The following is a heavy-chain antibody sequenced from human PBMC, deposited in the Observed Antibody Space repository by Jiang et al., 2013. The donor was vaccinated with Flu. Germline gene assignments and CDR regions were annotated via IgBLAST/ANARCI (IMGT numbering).Heavy chain of an antibody. CDR2: IIPIFGTA. CDR1: GGTFSSYA. Sequence: VQLVESGAEVKKPGSSVKVSCKASGGTFSSYAISWVRQAPGQGLEWMGGIIPIFGTANYAQKFQGRVTITADESTSTAYMELSSLRSEDTAVYYCARDQDAGSSSSGPNYYYGMDVWGQGTTVTV. D-gene: IGHD6-6*01. J-gene: IGHJ6*02. V-gene: IGHV1-69*01. CDR3: ARDQDAGSSSSGPNYYYGMDV.